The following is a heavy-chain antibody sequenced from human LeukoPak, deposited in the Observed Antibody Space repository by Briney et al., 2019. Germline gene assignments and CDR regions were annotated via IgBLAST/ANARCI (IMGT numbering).Heavy chain of an antibody. CDR3: ATETIGRHYDY. CDR1: GFTFSSCG. CDR2: IGPTGTDR. J-gene: IGHJ4*02. Sequence: GGSLRLSCAASGFTFSSCGFNWVRQAPGKGLEWVSSIGPTGTDRYYADSVRGRFTISRDNAKNPMYLQMDSLRDEDTAVYYCATETIGRHYDYWGQGTLLTVSS. D-gene: IGHD1-14*01. V-gene: IGHV3-21*01.